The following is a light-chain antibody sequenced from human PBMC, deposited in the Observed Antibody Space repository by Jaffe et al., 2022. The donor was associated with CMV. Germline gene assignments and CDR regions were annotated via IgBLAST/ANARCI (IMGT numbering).Light chain of an antibody. CDR1: SSNIVSNT. CDR3: AAWDDSLNGVL. J-gene: IGLJ2*01. V-gene: IGLV1-44*01. Sequence: QSVLTQPPSASGTPGQRVTISCSGSSSNIVSNTVNWYQQLPGTAPKLLIYTNYQRPSGVPDRFSGSKSGTSASLAISGLQSEDEADYYCAAWDDSLNGVLFGGGTKLTVL. CDR2: TNY.